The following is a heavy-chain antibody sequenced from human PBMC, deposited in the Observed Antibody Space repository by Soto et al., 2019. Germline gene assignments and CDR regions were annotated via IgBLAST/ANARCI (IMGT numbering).Heavy chain of an antibody. V-gene: IGHV3-23*01. CDR3: ARPDGSTYSFRY. CDR2: ISTTGGST. CDR1: GFTFNAYS. Sequence: DVQLLESGGSLVQPGGSLRLSCAASGFTFNAYSLSWVRQAPGKGLEWVSAISTTGGSTYYADSVKGRFTISRDNSPNTLSLQMSSLRAEDTAVYFCARPDGSTYSFRYWGQGTLVTVSS. D-gene: IGHD3-10*01. J-gene: IGHJ4*02.